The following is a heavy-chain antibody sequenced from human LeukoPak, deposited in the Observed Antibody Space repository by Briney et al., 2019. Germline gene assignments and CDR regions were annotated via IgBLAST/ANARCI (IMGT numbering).Heavy chain of an antibody. Sequence: ASVKVSCKASGYIFTSFPIVWVRQAPGQGLTWVGWIKPYNGHTDYAPNLQGRVTLTTDTSTSTAYMELRSLRSDDTAVYYCARDLRGDYGELMRWGQGTLVTVSS. D-gene: IGHD3-16*01. J-gene: IGHJ4*02. CDR3: ARDLRGDYGELMR. CDR1: GYIFTSFP. V-gene: IGHV1-18*01. CDR2: IKPYNGHT.